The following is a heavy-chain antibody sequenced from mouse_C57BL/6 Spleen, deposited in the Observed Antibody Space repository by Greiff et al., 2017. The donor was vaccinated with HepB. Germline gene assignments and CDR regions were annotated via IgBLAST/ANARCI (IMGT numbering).Heavy chain of an antibody. CDR3: ARKDYGSLYYFDY. D-gene: IGHD1-1*01. CDR2: IYPGDGDT. J-gene: IGHJ2*01. Sequence: QVQLKESGPELVKPGASVKISCKASGYAFSSSWMNWVKQRPGKGLEWIGRIYPGDGDTNYNGKFKGKATLTADKSSSTAYMQLSSLTSEDSAVYFCARKDYGSLYYFDYWGQGTTLTVSS. CDR1: GYAFSSSW. V-gene: IGHV1-82*01.